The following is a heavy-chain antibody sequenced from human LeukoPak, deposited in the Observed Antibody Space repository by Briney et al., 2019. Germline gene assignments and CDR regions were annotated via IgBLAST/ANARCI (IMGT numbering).Heavy chain of an antibody. CDR2: INHSGST. CDR3: ARHKDYYYSYMDV. V-gene: IGHV4-34*01. CDR1: GGSFSGYY. Sequence: PSETLSLTCAVYGGSFSGYYWSWIRQPPGKGLEWIGEINHSGSTNYNPSLKSRVTISVDTSKNQFSLKLSSVTAADTAVYYCARHKDYYYSYMDVWGKGTTVTISS. J-gene: IGHJ6*03.